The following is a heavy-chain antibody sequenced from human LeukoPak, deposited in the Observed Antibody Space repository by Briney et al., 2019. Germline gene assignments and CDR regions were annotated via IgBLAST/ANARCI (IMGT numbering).Heavy chain of an antibody. CDR1: GXTFSNYN. Sequence: PGGSLRLSCAASGXTFSNYNMNWVRQAPGKGLEWVSYITSSSSTMYYADSVKGRFTIARDNAKNSLSLQMSSLRDEDTAVYYCSRVDLSSGADYWGQGTLVTVSS. CDR3: SRVDLSSGADY. J-gene: IGHJ4*02. V-gene: IGHV3-48*02. CDR2: ITSSSSTM. D-gene: IGHD6-19*01.